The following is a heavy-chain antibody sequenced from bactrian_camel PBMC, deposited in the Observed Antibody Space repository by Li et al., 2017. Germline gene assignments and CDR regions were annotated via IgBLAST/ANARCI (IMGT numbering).Heavy chain of an antibody. Sequence: HVQLVESGGGSVQTGESLRLSCAVSGGTDRTNCVAWFRQNPGKRREPVARLSPADGATYYSDSVKGRFTISQDNDRHTVYLHMVNLKPEDTAIYYCATATDCRWTGYPTWTPAARNWGQGTQVTVS. D-gene: IGHD1*01. CDR3: ATATDCRWTGYPTWTPAARN. CDR1: GGTDRTNC. V-gene: IGHV3S53*01. J-gene: IGHJ4*01. CDR2: LSPADGAT.